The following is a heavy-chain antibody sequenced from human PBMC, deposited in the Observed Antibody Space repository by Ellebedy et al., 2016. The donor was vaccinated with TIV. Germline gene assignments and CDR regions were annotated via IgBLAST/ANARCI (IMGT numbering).Heavy chain of an antibody. V-gene: IGHV3-23*01. D-gene: IGHD2-21*02. CDR2: TSGGGATT. J-gene: IGHJ4*02. CDR3: ATTDVRH. Sequence: GESLKISCAASGFTFSNYAMSWVRQAPGKGLEWVSGTSGGGATTSYADSVKGRFTISRDNSKNTLYLQMNSLRAEDTALYYCATTDVRHWGQGTLVTVSS. CDR1: GFTFSNYA.